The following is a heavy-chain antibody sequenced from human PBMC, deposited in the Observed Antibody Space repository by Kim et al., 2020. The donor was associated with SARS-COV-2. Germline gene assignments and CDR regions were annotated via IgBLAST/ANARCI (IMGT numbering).Heavy chain of an antibody. D-gene: IGHD3-16*01. CDR1: GYTFTGYY. CDR2: INPNSGGT. J-gene: IGHJ5*02. Sequence: ASVKVSCKASGYTFTGYYMHWVRQAPGQGLEWMGWINPNSGGTNYAQKFQGRVTMTRDTSISTAYMELSRLRSDDTAVYYCARDMGGDYNWFDPWGQGTLVTVSS. V-gene: IGHV1-2*02. CDR3: ARDMGGDYNWFDP.